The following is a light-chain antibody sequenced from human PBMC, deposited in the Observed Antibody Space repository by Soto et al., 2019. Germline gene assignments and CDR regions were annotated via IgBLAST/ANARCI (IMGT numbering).Light chain of an antibody. CDR3: QSCDSSLSGVV. V-gene: IGLV1-40*01. CDR2: ANR. Sequence: QSVLTQPPSVSGAPGQRVTISCAGSDSNIGGYDVQWYQQLQGRAPTILINANRDQPSRVRDRFSGSKSDSAASLAITGPQPEDEADYDCQSCDSSLSGVVFGGGTKLTVL. CDR1: DSNIGGYD. J-gene: IGLJ2*01.